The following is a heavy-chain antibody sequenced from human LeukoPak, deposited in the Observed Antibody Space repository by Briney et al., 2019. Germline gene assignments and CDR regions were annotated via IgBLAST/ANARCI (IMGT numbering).Heavy chain of an antibody. CDR1: GGTFSSYA. V-gene: IGHV1-69*05. CDR2: IIPIFGTA. Sequence: SVKVSCKASGGTFSSYAISWVRQAPGQGLEWMGRIIPIFGTANYAQKFQGRVTITTDESTSTAYMELSSLRSEDTAVYSCAREGAVAGTGLYYYYYMDVWGKATTVTVSS. D-gene: IGHD6-19*01. J-gene: IGHJ6*03. CDR3: AREGAVAGTGLYYYYYMDV.